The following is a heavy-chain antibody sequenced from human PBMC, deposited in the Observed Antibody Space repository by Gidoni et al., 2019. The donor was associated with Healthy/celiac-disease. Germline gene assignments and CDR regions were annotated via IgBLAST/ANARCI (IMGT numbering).Heavy chain of an antibody. V-gene: IGHV3-15*01. Sequence: EVQLVESGGGLVKPGGSLRLPCAASGCTCSNAGRSWVRQAPGKGLEWVGRIKSKTDGWTTDYAAHVKGRFTISRDDSKNTLYLQMNSVKTEATAVYYCPTGGDSGRTHSKYSFDYWGQGTLVTVSS. CDR1: GCTCSNAG. CDR2: IKSKTDGWTT. J-gene: IGHJ4*02. D-gene: IGHD1-26*01. CDR3: PTGGDSGRTHSKYSFDY.